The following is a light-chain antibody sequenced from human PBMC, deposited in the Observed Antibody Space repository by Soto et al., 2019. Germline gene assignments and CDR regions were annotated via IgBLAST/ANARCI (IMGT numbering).Light chain of an antibody. V-gene: IGKV1-27*01. Sequence: DIQMTQSPSSLYASVGDRVTITCRASQDISNFLAWYQQKPGKVPELLIYAASTLQPGVPSRFSGSGSRTDFLLTISSLQPEDVAPYYCQKYNTAPQTFGGGTKVEIK. CDR2: AAS. CDR3: QKYNTAPQT. J-gene: IGKJ4*01. CDR1: QDISNF.